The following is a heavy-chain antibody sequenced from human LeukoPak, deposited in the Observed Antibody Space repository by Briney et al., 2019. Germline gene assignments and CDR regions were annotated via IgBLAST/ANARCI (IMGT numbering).Heavy chain of an antibody. CDR3: ARGVRGVISD. Sequence: SETLSLTCTVSGGSISSSSYYWGWIRQPPGKGLEWIGSIYYSGSTYYNPSLKSRVTISVDTSKNQFSLKLSSVTAADTAVYYCARGVRGVISDWGQGTLVTVSS. CDR2: IYYSGST. D-gene: IGHD3-10*01. V-gene: IGHV4-39*07. CDR1: GGSISSSSYY. J-gene: IGHJ4*02.